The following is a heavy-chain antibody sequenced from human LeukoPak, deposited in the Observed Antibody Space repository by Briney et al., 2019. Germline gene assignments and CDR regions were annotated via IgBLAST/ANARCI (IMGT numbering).Heavy chain of an antibody. V-gene: IGHV3-23*01. D-gene: IGHD3-3*01. CDR1: GGSFSGDF. CDR3: AKTNSITIFGVISPVDY. J-gene: IGHJ4*02. Sequence: ETLSLTCAVYGGSFSGDFWSWIRQSPGKGLEWVSTISDSGDNTYYADSVKGRFTISRDNSKNTLYLQMNSLRAEDTAVYYCAKTNSITIFGVISPVDYWGQGTLVTVSS. CDR2: ISDSGDNT.